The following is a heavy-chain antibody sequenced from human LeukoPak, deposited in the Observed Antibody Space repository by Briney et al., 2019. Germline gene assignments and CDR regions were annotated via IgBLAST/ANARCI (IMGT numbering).Heavy chain of an antibody. Sequence: GGSLRLSCAASGFTVDSNYLSWVRQAPGKGLEWVSTIYTGGNTYYAASVKGRFTISRDFSKNTVFLHMNSLRAEDTAMYYCARGDDSGYCDYFDYWGQGALVTVSS. CDR1: GFTVDSNY. J-gene: IGHJ4*02. V-gene: IGHV3-53*01. D-gene: IGHD3-22*01. CDR3: ARGDDSGYCDYFDY. CDR2: IYTGGNT.